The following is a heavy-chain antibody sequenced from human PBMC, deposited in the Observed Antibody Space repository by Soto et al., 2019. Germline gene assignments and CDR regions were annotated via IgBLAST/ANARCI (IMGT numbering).Heavy chain of an antibody. CDR1: GGSISSGDYY. CDR2: VYYSGST. V-gene: IGHV4-30-4*01. J-gene: IGHJ6*02. Sequence: QVQLQESGPGLVKPSQTLSLTCTVSGGSISSGDYYWSWIRQTPGKGLEWIGYVYYSGSTYNNPSLKSRVTISVDTAKNQFSLKLSSVTAADTAVYYCARFTHYYGMDVWGQGTTVTVSS. CDR3: ARFTHYYGMDV.